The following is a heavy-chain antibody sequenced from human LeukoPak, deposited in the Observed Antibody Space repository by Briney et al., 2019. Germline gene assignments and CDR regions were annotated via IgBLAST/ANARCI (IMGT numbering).Heavy chain of an antibody. D-gene: IGHD3-16*01. CDR1: GFTFSNYN. CDR2: ISSSSNNK. Sequence: GGSLRLSCAASGFTFSNYNMNWVRQAPGKGLEWVSSISSSSNNKRYADSVKGRFTISRDNGNNSLYLQVNGLRAEDTAIYYCVRLRLGLPGGYYYYYGMDVWGQGTTVIVSS. J-gene: IGHJ6*02. CDR3: VRLRLGLPGGYYYYYGMDV. V-gene: IGHV3-21*01.